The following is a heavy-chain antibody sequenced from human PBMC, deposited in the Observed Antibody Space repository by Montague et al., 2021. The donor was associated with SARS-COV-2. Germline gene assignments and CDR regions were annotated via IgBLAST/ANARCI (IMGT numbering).Heavy chain of an antibody. J-gene: IGHJ4*02. CDR1: GFTFRSYW. CDR3: VRPLWFGDSDYFFDS. CDR2: IKPDGTST. D-gene: IGHD3-10*01. V-gene: IGHV3-74*01. Sequence: SLRLSCAASGFTFRSYWMHWVRQAPGRGPIWVSRIKPDGTSTNYAASVKGRFTISRDNAKNTLSLLLNNLRAEDTAVYYCVRPLWFGDSDYFFDSWGQGTLVTVSS.